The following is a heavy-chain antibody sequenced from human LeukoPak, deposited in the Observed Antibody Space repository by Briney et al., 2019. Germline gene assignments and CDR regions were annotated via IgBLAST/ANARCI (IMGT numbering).Heavy chain of an antibody. CDR3: ARGRCYVVVPAAMYAFDI. J-gene: IGHJ3*02. CDR1: SGSISSNNYY. CDR2: IYYSGST. D-gene: IGHD2-2*01. V-gene: IGHV4-39*01. Sequence: KTSETLSLTCTVSSGSISSNNYYWAWIRQPPGKGLEWLGSIYYSGSTYYNPSLKSRVTISVDTSKNQFSLKLSSVTAADTAVYYCARGRCYVVVPAAMYAFDIWGQGTMVTVSS.